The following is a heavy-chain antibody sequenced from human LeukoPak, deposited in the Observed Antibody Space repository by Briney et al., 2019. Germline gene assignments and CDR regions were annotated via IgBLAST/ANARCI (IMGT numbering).Heavy chain of an antibody. V-gene: IGHV4-39*01. D-gene: IGHD1-1*01. CDR1: GGSIDSSDYY. CDR3: ARRKRPGDYFDF. Sequence: PSETLSLTCTVSGGSIDSSDYYWGWVRQPPGKWLEWIGCFYNSGSTYFNPSLKSRVTIFADTSKNQFSLELKSVTAADTAVYYCARRKRPGDYFDFWGQRILVTVSS. CDR2: FYNSGST. J-gene: IGHJ4*02.